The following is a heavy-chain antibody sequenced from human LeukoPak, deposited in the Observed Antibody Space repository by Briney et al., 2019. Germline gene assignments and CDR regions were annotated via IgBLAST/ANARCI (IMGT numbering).Heavy chain of an antibody. J-gene: IGHJ3*02. V-gene: IGHV7-4-1*02. CDR2: INTNTGNP. Sequence: ASVKVSCKASGYTFTNYAMNWVRQAPGQGLEWMGWINTNTGNPTYAQDFTGRFVFSLDTSVSTAYLQISSLKADDTAVYYCARDPMGYCSSTSCYPSAFDIWGQGTMDTVSS. CDR3: ARDPMGYCSSTSCYPSAFDI. D-gene: IGHD2-2*01. CDR1: GYTFTNYA.